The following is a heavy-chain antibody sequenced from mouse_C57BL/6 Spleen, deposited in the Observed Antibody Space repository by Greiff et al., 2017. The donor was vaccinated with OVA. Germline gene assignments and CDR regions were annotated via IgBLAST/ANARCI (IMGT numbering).Heavy chain of an antibody. V-gene: IGHV5-16*01. CDR3: ARDGYDSSMDY. CDR1: GFSFSDYY. J-gene: IGHJ4*01. Sequence: EVQRVESEGGLVQPGSSMKLSCTASGFSFSDYYMAWVRQITEKGLEWVANINSDGSSTYYHDSLKSRFIISRDNAMNILYLQMSSLKSEDTATYYCARDGYDSSMDYWGQGTSVTVSS. CDR2: INSDGSST. D-gene: IGHD2-4*01.